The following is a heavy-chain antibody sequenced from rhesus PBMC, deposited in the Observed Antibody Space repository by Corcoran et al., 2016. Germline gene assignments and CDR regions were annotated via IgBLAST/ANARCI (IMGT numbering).Heavy chain of an antibody. J-gene: IGHJ4*01. CDR3: ASDHRYSGSFDY. Sequence: QLQLQESGPGLVKPSETLSVTCAVSGGSISSSYWSWIRQAPGQGLEWIGYIYGSVSSTNYNPSRKSRVTLSVDTSKNQLSLKLSSVTAADTAVYYCASDHRYSGSFDYWGQGVLVTVSS. CDR2: IYGSVSST. V-gene: IGHV4-169*02. D-gene: IGHD6-25*01. CDR1: GGSISSSY.